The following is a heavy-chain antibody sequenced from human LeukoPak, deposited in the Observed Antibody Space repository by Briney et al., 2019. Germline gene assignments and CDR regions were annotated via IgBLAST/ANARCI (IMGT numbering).Heavy chain of an antibody. Sequence: GGSLRLSCAASGFTFSSYWMSWVRQAPGKGLVWVSRIYSDGSRTNYADSVKGRFTISGDNAKNTLYLQMNSLRAEDTAVYYCVRDWGYDSSGYWQKYFGTWGQGTLVTVSS. J-gene: IGHJ4*02. D-gene: IGHD3-22*01. CDR1: GFTFSSYW. CDR2: IYSDGSRT. V-gene: IGHV3-74*01. CDR3: VRDWGYDSSGYWQKYFGT.